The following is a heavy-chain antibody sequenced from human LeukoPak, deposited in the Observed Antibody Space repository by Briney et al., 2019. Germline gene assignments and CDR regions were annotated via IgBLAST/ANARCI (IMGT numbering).Heavy chain of an antibody. CDR2: IYPGDSDT. CDR3: ARRGSGWYVDY. D-gene: IGHD6-19*01. V-gene: IGHV5-51*01. Sequence: GESLKISCKGSGYTFTSYWIGWVRQMPGKGLEWMGIIYPGDSDTRYSPSFQGQVSIPVDKSISTAYLQWSSLKASDTAMYYCARRGSGWYVDYWGQGSLVTVSS. CDR1: GYTFTSYW. J-gene: IGHJ4*02.